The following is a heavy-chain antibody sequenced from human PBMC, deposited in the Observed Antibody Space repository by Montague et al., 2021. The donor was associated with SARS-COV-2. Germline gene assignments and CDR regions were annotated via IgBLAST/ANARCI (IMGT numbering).Heavy chain of an antibody. CDR3: ARGATRTFDY. V-gene: IGHV4-59*01. Sequence: ETLSLTCTVSGDSMTYFYWSWIRQTPEKGLEWIGYIFYRGTTKYNPSLESRVTITVDTSKDQFYLKLNSVTAADTAVYYCARGATRTFDYWGQGTRVTVAS. J-gene: IGHJ4*02. CDR2: IFYRGTT. CDR1: GDSMTYFY. D-gene: IGHD1-1*01.